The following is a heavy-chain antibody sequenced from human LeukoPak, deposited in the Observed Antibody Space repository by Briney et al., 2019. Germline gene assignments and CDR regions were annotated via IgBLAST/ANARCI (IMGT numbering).Heavy chain of an antibody. CDR2: IYHSGST. J-gene: IGHJ4*02. V-gene: IGHV4-39*07. CDR3: ARVAERWFDY. CDR1: GGSISSSSYY. Sequence: PSETLSLTCTVSGGSISSSSYYWGWIRQPPGKGLEWIGSIYHSGSTYYNPSLKSRVTISVDTSKNQFSLKLSSVTAADTAVYYCARVAERWFDYWGQGTLVTVSS.